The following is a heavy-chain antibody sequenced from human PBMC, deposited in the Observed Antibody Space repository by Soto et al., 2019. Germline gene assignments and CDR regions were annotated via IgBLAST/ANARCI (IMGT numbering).Heavy chain of an antibody. J-gene: IGHJ4*02. CDR3: AKDTYYHDSSGYYVFDC. V-gene: IGHV3-30*18. CDR1: GFTFNSYG. Sequence: GSLRLSCAASGFTFNSYGIHWVRQAPGQGLEWVAGVSYDGSKQYYTDSVRGRFTISRDNSRNTLDLQMNSLRAEDTAVYYCAKDTYYHDSSGYYVFDCWGQGT. D-gene: IGHD3-22*01. CDR2: VSYDGSKQ.